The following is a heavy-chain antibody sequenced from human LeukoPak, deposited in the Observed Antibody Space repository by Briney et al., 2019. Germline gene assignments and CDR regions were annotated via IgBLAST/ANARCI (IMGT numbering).Heavy chain of an antibody. CDR1: GYTFTGYY. J-gene: IGHJ4*02. V-gene: IGHV1-2*06. D-gene: IGHD3-22*01. CDR3: ARDVQTNYYDSSGYHDY. Sequence: GASVKVSCKASGYTFTGYYMHWVRQAPGQGREWMGRINPNSGGTNYAQKLQGRVTMIRDTSISTAYMELSRLRSDDTAVYYCARDVQTNYYDSSGYHDYWGQGTLVTVSS. CDR2: INPNSGGT.